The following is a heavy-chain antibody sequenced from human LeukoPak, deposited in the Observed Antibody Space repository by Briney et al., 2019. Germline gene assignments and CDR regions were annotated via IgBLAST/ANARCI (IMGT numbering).Heavy chain of an antibody. J-gene: IGHJ4*02. Sequence: GGSLRLSCAASGSTFSSYAMSWVRQAPGKGLEWVSAISGSGGSTYYADSVKGRFTISRDNSKNTLYLQMNSLRAEDTAVYYCAKGGRYSSSWYYFDYWGQGTLVTVSS. D-gene: IGHD6-13*01. CDR1: GSTFSSYA. V-gene: IGHV3-23*01. CDR3: AKGGRYSSSWYYFDY. CDR2: ISGSGGST.